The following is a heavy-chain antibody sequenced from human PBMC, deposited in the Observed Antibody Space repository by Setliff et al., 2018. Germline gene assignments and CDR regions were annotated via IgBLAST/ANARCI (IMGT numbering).Heavy chain of an antibody. V-gene: IGHV1-46*01. CDR3: ARGYYDSYARYYVVGDY. CDR2: INPGGGST. CDR1: GYTFTNHY. Sequence: GSVKVSCKASGYTFTNHYMHWVRQAPGQGLEWMGMINPGGGSTTYAQKFQGRVTMTRDTSTSTVYMELSSLRTEDTAVYYCARGYYDSYARYYVVGDYWGQGTPVTVSS. D-gene: IGHD3-22*01. J-gene: IGHJ4*02.